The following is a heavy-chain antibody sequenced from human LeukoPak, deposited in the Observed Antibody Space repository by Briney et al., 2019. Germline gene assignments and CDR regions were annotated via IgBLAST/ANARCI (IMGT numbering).Heavy chain of an antibody. D-gene: IGHD6-25*01. J-gene: IGHJ6*02. CDR2: ISAYNGNT. CDR3: ARDPDSSGLYGMDV. Sequence: ASVKVSCKASGYTFTSYGISWVRQAPGQGLEWMGWISAYNGNTNYAQKFQGRVTITADESTSTAYMELSSLRSEDTAVYYCARDPDSSGLYGMDVWGQGTTVTVSS. V-gene: IGHV1-18*01. CDR1: GYTFTSYG.